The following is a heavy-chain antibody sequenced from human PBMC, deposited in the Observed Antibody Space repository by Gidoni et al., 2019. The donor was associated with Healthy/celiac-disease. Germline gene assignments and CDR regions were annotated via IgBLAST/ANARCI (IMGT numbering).Heavy chain of an antibody. CDR1: GYTFTGYY. J-gene: IGHJ4*02. D-gene: IGHD3-22*01. Sequence: QVQLVQSGAEVKKPGASVKVSCKASGYTFTGYYMHWVRQVPGQVLEWMGWINPNSGGTNYAQKFKGRVTRTRDTSISTAYMELSRLRSDDTAVYYCARVTHPAYYYGSSGYYYQFDYWGQGTLVTVSS. CDR3: ARVTHPAYYYGSSGYYYQFDY. CDR2: INPNSGGT. V-gene: IGHV1-2*02.